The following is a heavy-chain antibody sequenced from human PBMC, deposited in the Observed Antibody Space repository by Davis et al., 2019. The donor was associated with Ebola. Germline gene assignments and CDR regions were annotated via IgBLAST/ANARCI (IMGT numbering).Heavy chain of an antibody. CDR3: ARQAEGFDY. J-gene: IGHJ4*02. V-gene: IGHV4-59*08. CDR1: GGSISSYY. CDR2: IYTSGST. Sequence: PGGSLRLSCTVSGGSISSYYWSWIRQPPGKGLEWIGHIYTSGSTDYNPSLKSRVTISVDKSRNQFSLRLTSVTAADTAVYYCARQAEGFDYWGQGTLVTVSS.